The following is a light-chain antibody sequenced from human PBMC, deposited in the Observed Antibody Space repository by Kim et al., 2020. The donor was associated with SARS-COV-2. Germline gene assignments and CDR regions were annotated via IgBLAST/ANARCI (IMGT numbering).Light chain of an antibody. CDR2: WAS. CDR3: QHWWA. J-gene: IGKJ1*01. V-gene: IGKV4-1*01. CDR1: QSVLYSSNNKNY. Sequence: LGERATINCKSSQSVLYSSNNKNYLAWYQQKPGQPPKLLIYWASTRESGVPDRFSGSGSGTDFTLTISSLQAEDVAVYYCQHWWAFGQGTKVDIK.